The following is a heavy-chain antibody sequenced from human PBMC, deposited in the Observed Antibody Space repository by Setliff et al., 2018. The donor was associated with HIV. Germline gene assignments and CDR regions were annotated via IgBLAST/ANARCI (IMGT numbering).Heavy chain of an antibody. CDR1: DGSMTSGSYY. V-gene: IGHV4-39*06. CDR3: ARLSCSSNSCPFDY. J-gene: IGHJ4*02. Sequence: PSETLSLTCSVSDGSMTSGSYYWGWIRQPPGKGLEWIGSVYYSGTTYYNPSLKSRLRMSVDTSKNQFTLKVISMTAADTAVYYCARLSCSSNSCPFDYWVQGTLVTVPQ. CDR2: VYYSGTT. D-gene: IGHD2-2*01.